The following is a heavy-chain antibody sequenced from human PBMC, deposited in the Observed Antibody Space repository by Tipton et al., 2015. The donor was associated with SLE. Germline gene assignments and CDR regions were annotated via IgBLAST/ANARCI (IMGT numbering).Heavy chain of an antibody. Sequence: TLSLTCTVSGGSMGTYCWSWIRQSPEKGLEWIAFICYSGFSNYNPSLKSRVTVSLDTSKKQFSLGLNSVTAAGTAVYYCARTSGNFPFDYWGQGHLVTVSS. J-gene: IGHJ4*02. V-gene: IGHV4-59*08. CDR1: GGSMGTYC. CDR2: ICYSGFS. CDR3: ARTSGNFPFDY. D-gene: IGHD1-26*01.